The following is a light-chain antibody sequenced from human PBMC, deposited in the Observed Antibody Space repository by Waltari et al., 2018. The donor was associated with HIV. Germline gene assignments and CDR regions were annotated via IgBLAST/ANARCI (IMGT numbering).Light chain of an antibody. Sequence: DIVITPSPDSLPVSLAERPTIICKSCLCLFYGTNNKNYLAWYQQKPGQRPKLLIYWATTREFGVPDRFSGSGYGTDFTLTIRGLQAEDVALYCCQQYFDPPSTFGPGTKV. J-gene: IGKJ3*01. CDR1: LCLFYGTNNKNY. V-gene: IGKV4-1*01. CDR3: QQYFDPPST. CDR2: WAT.